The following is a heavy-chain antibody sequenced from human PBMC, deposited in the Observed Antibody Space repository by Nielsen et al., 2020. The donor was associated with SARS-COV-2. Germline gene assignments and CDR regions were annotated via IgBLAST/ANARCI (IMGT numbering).Heavy chain of an antibody. J-gene: IGHJ6*02. Sequence: VRQMPGKGLEWVAVISYDGSNKYYADSVKGRFTISRDNAKNSLYLQMNSLRAEDTAVYYCAKDGGVYYYYGMDVWGQGTTVTVSS. V-gene: IGHV3-30*18. CDR2: ISYDGSNK. D-gene: IGHD3-3*01. CDR3: AKDGGVYYYYGMDV.